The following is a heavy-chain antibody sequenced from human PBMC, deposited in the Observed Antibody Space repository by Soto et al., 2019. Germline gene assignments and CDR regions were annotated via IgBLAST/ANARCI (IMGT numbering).Heavy chain of an antibody. D-gene: IGHD2-15*01. J-gene: IGHJ4*02. V-gene: IGHV1-69*12. CDR1: GGTFSSYA. CDR3: AGGPFAVAATLLPYY. CDR2: IIPIFGTA. Sequence: QVQLVQSGAEVKKPGSSVKVSCKASGGTFSSYAISWVRQAPGQGLEWMGGIIPIFGTANYAQKFQGRDTVTADESTSTAYMELSSLRSEDTAVYYCAGGPFAVAATLLPYYWGQGTLVTVSS.